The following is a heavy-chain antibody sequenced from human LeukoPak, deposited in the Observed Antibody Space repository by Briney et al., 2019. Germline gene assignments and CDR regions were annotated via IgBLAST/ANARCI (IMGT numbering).Heavy chain of an antibody. Sequence: ASVKVSCKASGYTFTGCYMHWVRQAPGQGREWMGRINPNSGGTNYAQKFQGRVTMTRDTSISTAYMELSRLRSDDTAVYYCARASSSWYLGLNWFDPWGQGTLVTVSS. CDR1: GYTFTGCY. D-gene: IGHD6-13*01. CDR3: ARASSSWYLGLNWFDP. V-gene: IGHV1-2*06. CDR2: INPNSGGT. J-gene: IGHJ5*02.